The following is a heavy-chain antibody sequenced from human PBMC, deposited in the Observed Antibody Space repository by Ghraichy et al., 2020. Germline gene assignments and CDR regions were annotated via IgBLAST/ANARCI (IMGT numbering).Heavy chain of an antibody. Sequence: SETLSLTCTVSGGSISSYYWSWIRQPPGKGLEWIGYIYYSGSTNYNPSLKSRVTISVDTSKNQFSLKLSSVTAADTAVYYCASANYGDGHLFDYWGQGTLVTVSS. CDR2: IYYSGST. J-gene: IGHJ4*02. V-gene: IGHV4-59*01. CDR1: GGSISSYY. D-gene: IGHD4-17*01. CDR3: ASANYGDGHLFDY.